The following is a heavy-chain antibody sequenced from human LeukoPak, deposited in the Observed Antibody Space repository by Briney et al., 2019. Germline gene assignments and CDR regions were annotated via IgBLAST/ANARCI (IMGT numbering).Heavy chain of an antibody. J-gene: IGHJ4*02. CDR1: GGTFSSYA. V-gene: IGHV1-8*03. CDR2: MNPNSGNT. CDR3: ARGPRFGY. Sequence: ASVKVSCKASGGTFSSYAISWVRQATGQGLEWMGWMNPNSGNTGYAQKFQGRVTITRNTSISTAYMELSSLRSDDTAVYYCARGPRFGYWGQGTLVTVSS.